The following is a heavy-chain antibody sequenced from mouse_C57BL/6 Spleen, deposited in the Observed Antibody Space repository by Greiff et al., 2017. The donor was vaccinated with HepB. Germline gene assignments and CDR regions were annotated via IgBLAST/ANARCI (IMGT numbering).Heavy chain of an antibody. J-gene: IGHJ2*01. CDR2: IDPANGNT. Sequence: VQLQQSVAELVRPGASVKLSCTASGFNIKNTYMHWVKQRPEQGLEWIGRIDPANGNTKYDPKFQGKATITADTSSNTAYLRRSSLTSEDTAIYYCAWAPYGNYVDYWGQGTTLTVAS. CDR1: GFNIKNTY. CDR3: AWAPYGNYVDY. V-gene: IGHV14-3*01. D-gene: IGHD2-1*01.